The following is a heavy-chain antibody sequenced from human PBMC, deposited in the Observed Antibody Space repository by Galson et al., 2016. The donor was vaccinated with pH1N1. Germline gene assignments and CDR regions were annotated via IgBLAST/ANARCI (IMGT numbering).Heavy chain of an antibody. V-gene: IGHV5-51*03. Sequence: QSGAEVKKPGESLKISCKASGYIFTSQWIAWVRQVPGKGLEWVGVVNPGGSTIRYSPSFQGQVTISSDKSISTAYLQWISLRASDPATYYCARQYDFGDYRGDAFDIWGQGTVVIVSS. CDR2: VNPGGSTI. J-gene: IGHJ3*02. D-gene: IGHD4-17*01. CDR1: GYIFTSQW. CDR3: ARQYDFGDYRGDAFDI.